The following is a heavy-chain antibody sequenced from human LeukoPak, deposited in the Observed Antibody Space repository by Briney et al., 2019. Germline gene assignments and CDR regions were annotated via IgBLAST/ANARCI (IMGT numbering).Heavy chain of an antibody. CDR3: TRWLTVDRAYDP. J-gene: IGHJ5*02. D-gene: IGHD6-19*01. CDR1: GFTFGDFA. V-gene: IGHV3-49*04. CDR2: IRRQASGGTT. Sequence: GGSLRLSCAASGFTFGDFAMNWVRQAPGKGLEWVAFIRRQASGGTTEYAASVKGRFTISRDDSKSIAYLQMNSLKTEDTAVYYCTRWLTVDRAYDPWGQGTLVTVSS.